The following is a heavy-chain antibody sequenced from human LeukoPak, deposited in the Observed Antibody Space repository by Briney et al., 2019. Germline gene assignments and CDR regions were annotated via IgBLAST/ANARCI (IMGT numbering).Heavy chain of an antibody. V-gene: IGHV1-18*01. CDR1: GYTFTSYD. Sequence: ASVKVSCKASGYTFTSYDINWVRQATGQGLEWMGWISAYNGNTHYAQKLQGRVTMTTDTSTSTVYMELRSLRSDDTAVYYCARGSPPRRNYDSRGYYSYYFDYWGQGTLVTVSS. D-gene: IGHD3-22*01. J-gene: IGHJ4*02. CDR2: ISAYNGNT. CDR3: ARGSPPRRNYDSRGYYSYYFDY.